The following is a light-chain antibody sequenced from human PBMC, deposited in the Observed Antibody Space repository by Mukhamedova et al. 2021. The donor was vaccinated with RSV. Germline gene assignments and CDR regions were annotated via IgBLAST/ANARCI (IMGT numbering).Light chain of an antibody. CDR2: KAS. V-gene: IGKV1-5*03. J-gene: IGKJ1*01. CDR1: QSISSW. CDR3: QQYNTYPWT. Sequence: VTITCRASQSISSWLAWYQQKPGKAPNLLIYKASSLESGVPSRFSGSGSGTEFTLTISSLQPDDFATYYYQQYNTYPWTFGQGT.